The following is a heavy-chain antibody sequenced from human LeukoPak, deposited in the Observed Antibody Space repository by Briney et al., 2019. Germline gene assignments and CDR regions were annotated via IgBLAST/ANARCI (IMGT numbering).Heavy chain of an antibody. CDR2: INPNSGGT. J-gene: IGHJ4*02. CDR1: EYTFTDYY. D-gene: IGHD2-15*01. CDR3: ARTLRDCSGDSCYSDPHFDC. Sequence: ASVKVSCKASEYTFTDYYMHWVRQAPGQGLEWMGWINPNSGGTNYAQKFQGRVTMTRDTSISTAYMELSWLISDDTAVYYCARTLRDCSGDSCYSDPHFDCWGQGTLVTVSS. V-gene: IGHV1-2*02.